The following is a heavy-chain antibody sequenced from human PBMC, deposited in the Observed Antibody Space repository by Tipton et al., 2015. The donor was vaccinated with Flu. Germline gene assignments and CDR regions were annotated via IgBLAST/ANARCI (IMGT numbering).Heavy chain of an antibody. CDR3: ARISPRVESWFDP. CDR1: GGSISSYY. D-gene: IGHD3-3*01. J-gene: IGHJ5*02. CDR2: IYTSGST. Sequence: TLSLTCTVSGGSISSYYWSWIRQPAGKGLEWIGRIYTSGSTNYNASLKSRVTMSVDTSKNQFSLKLISVTAADTAVYYCARISPRVESWFDPWGQGTLVTVSS. V-gene: IGHV4-4*07.